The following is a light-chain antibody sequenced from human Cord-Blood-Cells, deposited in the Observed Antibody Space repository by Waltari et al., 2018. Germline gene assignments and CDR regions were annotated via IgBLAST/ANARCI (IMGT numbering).Light chain of an antibody. CDR3: CSYAGSYTWV. CDR2: DVS. V-gene: IGLV2-11*01. J-gene: IGLJ3*02. CDR1: SSAVGGYNY. Sequence: QSALTQPRSVSGSPGQAVTISCTGTSSAVGGYNYVSLYQQHPGKPPKLMIYDVSKRPSGVPDRFSGSKSGNTASLTISGLQAEDEADYYCCSYAGSYTWVFGGGTKLTVL.